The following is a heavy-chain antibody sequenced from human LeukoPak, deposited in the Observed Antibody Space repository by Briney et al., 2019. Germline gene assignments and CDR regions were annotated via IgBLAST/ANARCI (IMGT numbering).Heavy chain of an antibody. CDR3: ARDRYGDGFAHFDY. Sequence: PGGSLRLSCAGSGFTFSSYSFNWVRQAPGKGLEWVSSISRTTTYIYYADSLKGRFTISRDNAKNSLYLQMNSLRAEDTAVYYCARDRYGDGFAHFDYWGQGALVTVSS. J-gene: IGHJ4*02. CDR1: GFTFSSYS. D-gene: IGHD5-24*01. CDR2: ISRTTTYI. V-gene: IGHV3-21*01.